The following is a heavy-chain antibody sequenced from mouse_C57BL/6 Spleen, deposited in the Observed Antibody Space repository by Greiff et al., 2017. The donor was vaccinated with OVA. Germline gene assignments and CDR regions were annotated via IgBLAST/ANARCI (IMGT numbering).Heavy chain of an antibody. D-gene: IGHD2-2*01. V-gene: IGHV1-26*01. CDR3: ARRGYDDYYAMDY. Sequence: EVQLQQSGPELVKPGASVKISCKASGYTFTDYYMNWVKQSHGKSLEWIGDINPNNGGTSYNQKFKGKATLTVDKSSSTAYMELRSLTSEDSAVYYCARRGYDDYYAMDYWGQGTSVTVSS. CDR2: INPNNGGT. J-gene: IGHJ4*01. CDR1: GYTFTDYY.